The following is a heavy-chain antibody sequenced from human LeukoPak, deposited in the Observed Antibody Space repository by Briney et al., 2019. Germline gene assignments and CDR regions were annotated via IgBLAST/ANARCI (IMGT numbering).Heavy chain of an antibody. CDR2: ISGSGGST. V-gene: IGHV3-23*01. D-gene: IGHD6-6*01. CDR3: AKDPVRRYYFDY. CDR1: GFTFSSYA. J-gene: IGHJ4*02. Sequence: GGSLRLSCAASGFTFSSYAMSWVRQAPGKGLEWVSAISGSGGSTYYADSVKGRFTISRDNSKNTLYLQMNSLRAEDTAVCYCAKDPVRRYYFDYWGQGTLVAVSS.